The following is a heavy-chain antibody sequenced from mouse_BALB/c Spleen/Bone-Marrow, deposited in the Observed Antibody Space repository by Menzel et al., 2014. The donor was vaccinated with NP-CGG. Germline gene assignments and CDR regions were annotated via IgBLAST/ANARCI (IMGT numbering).Heavy chain of an antibody. J-gene: IGHJ3*01. V-gene: IGHV1S56*01. Sequence: VQLQQSGPELAKPGASVRISCKASGYTFTSYYIHWVKQRPGQGLEWIGWIYPGNVNTKYNEKFKGKATLTADKSSSTAYMQLSSLTSEDSAVYFCARDYRYDAWFAYWGQGTLVTVSA. CDR1: GYTFTSYY. D-gene: IGHD2-14*01. CDR2: IYPGNVNT. CDR3: ARDYRYDAWFAY.